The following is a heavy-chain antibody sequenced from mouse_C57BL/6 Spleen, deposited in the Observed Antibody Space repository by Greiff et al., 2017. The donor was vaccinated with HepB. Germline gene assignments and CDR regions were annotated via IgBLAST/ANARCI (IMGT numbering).Heavy chain of an antibody. J-gene: IGHJ4*01. Sequence: EVKLMESGGGLVKPGGSLKLSCAASGFTFSDYGMHWVRQAPEKGLEWVAYISSGSSTIYYADTVKGRFTISRDNAKNTLFLQMTSRRSEDTAMYYCARGGPTDDYAMDYWGQGTSVTVSS. CDR3: ARGGPTDDYAMDY. CDR1: GFTFSDYG. V-gene: IGHV5-17*01. CDR2: ISSGSSTI.